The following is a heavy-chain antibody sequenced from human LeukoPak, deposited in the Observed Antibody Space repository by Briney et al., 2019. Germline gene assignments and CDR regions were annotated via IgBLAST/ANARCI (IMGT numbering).Heavy chain of an antibody. CDR3: ARRGYSSSWYGYYFDY. Sequence: SETLSLTCTVSGGSISSYYWTWIRQPPGKGLEWIGYIYYTGATSYNPSLKSRVTISVDTSKKQFSLKLTSVTAADTAVYYCARRGYSSSWYGYYFDYWGQGTLVTVSS. CDR1: GGSISSYY. CDR2: IYYTGAT. V-gene: IGHV4-59*08. D-gene: IGHD6-13*01. J-gene: IGHJ4*02.